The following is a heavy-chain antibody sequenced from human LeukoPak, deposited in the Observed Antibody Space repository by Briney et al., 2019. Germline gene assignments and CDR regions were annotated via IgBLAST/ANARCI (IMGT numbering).Heavy chain of an antibody. CDR3: ARRGVYYYGMDV. CDR1: GGSFSGYY. V-gene: IGHV4-34*01. Sequence: PSETLSLTCAVYGGSFSGYYWSWIRQPPGKGLEWIGEINHSGSTNYNPSPKSRVTISVDTSKNQFSLKLSSVTAADTAVYYCARRGVYYYGMDVWGQGTTVTVSS. J-gene: IGHJ6*02. D-gene: IGHD3-10*01. CDR2: INHSGST.